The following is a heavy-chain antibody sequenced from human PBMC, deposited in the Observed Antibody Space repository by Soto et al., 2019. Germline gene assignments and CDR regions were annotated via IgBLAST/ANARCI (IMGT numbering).Heavy chain of an antibody. CDR3: ARGVAVAGNYFDH. J-gene: IGHJ4*02. Sequence: SETLSLTCTVSGGCISGYYWSWVRQPPGKGLEWIDYIYHAGSTNYNPSLKGRATLSVDMSKNQFSLKLSSVTAADTAVYYCARGVAVAGNYFDHWGQGTLVTVSS. D-gene: IGHD6-19*01. CDR2: IYHAGST. V-gene: IGHV4-59*01. CDR1: GGCISGYY.